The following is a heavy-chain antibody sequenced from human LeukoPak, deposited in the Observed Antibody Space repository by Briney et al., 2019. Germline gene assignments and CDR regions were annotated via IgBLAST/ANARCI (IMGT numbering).Heavy chain of an antibody. D-gene: IGHD6-13*01. CDR2: IFTSGTT. Sequence: SETPSLTCTVSGDSISPYYWNWIRQPAGKGLEWIGRIFTSGTTNYNPSLKSRVTVSADTSKNQLSLKLSSVTAADTAVYYCARGSPYSSSWFDFWGQGTLVTVSS. J-gene: IGHJ4*02. CDR3: ARGSPYSSSWFDF. V-gene: IGHV4-4*07. CDR1: GDSISPYY.